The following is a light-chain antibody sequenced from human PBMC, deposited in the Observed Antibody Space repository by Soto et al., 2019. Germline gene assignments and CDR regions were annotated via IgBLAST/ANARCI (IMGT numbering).Light chain of an antibody. J-gene: IGKJ3*01. V-gene: IGKV3-11*01. CDR2: DAS. CDR1: QNVGSF. CDR3: QQRSNWLFT. Sequence: EIVLTQSPATLSLSPGERATLSCRASQNVGSFLAWYQQKPGQAPRLLIYDASNRATGIPARFSGSGYGTDFTLTISSLEHEDFEVYYCQQRSNWLFTFGPGTKVDIK.